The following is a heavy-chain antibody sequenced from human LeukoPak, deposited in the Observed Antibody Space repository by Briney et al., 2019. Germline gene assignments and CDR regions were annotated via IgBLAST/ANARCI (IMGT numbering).Heavy chain of an antibody. CDR2: IYYSGST. D-gene: IGHD2-15*01. CDR3: AREHCSGGSCYSIYYYYYMDV. CDR1: GGSISSSSYY. Sequence: SETLSLTCTVSGGSISSSSYYWGRIRQPPGKGLEWIGSIYYSGSTYHNPSLKSRVTISVDTSKNQFSLKLSSVTAADTAVYYCAREHCSGGSCYSIYYYYYMDVWGKGTTVTVSS. V-gene: IGHV4-39*07. J-gene: IGHJ6*03.